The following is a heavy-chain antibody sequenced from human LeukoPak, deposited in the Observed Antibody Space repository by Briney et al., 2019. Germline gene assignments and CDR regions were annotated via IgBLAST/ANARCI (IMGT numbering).Heavy chain of an antibody. CDR2: IYYSGST. D-gene: IGHD3-22*01. Sequence: SETLSLTCTVSGGSISSSSYYWGWIRQPPGKGLEWIGSIYYSGSTYYNPSLKSRVTISVDTSKNQFSLKLSSVTAADTAVYYCAGLPSSGYRLGTIDYWGQGTLVTVSS. V-gene: IGHV4-39*01. J-gene: IGHJ4*02. CDR3: AGLPSSGYRLGTIDY. CDR1: GGSISSSSYY.